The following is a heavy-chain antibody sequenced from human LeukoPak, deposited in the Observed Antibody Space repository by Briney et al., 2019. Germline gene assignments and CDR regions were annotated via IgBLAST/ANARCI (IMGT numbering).Heavy chain of an antibody. Sequence: SETLSLTCAVYGGTFSGYYWSWIRQPPGKGLEWIGEINHSGSTNYNPSLKSRVTISVDTSKNQFSLKLSSVTAADTAVYYCAREPVGATTTSFDYWGQGTLVTVSS. CDR1: GGTFSGYY. V-gene: IGHV4-34*01. D-gene: IGHD1-26*01. J-gene: IGHJ4*02. CDR2: INHSGST. CDR3: AREPVGATTTSFDY.